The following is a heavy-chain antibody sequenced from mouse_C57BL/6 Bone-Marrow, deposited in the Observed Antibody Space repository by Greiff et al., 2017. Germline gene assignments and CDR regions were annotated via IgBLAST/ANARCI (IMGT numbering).Heavy chain of an antibody. Sequence: EVHLVESGGGLVKPGGSLKLSCAASGFTFSDYGMHWVRQAPEKGLEWVAYISSGSSTIYYADTVKGRITISRDNAKNTLFLQMTSLRSEDTAMYYCARDPYYYGSSYPDYWGQGTTLTVSS. CDR2: ISSGSSTI. D-gene: IGHD1-1*01. CDR1: GFTFSDYG. CDR3: ARDPYYYGSSYPDY. J-gene: IGHJ2*01. V-gene: IGHV5-17*01.